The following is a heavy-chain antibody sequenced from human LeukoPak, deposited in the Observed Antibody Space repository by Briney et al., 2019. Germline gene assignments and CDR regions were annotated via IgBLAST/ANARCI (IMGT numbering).Heavy chain of an antibody. CDR3: ATDRERDPSVYYLV. D-gene: IGHD3-22*01. Sequence: GGSLRLSCAASGFTFSDYAMSWVRQAPGQGLEWVSTISDDGSGTYYADSVKGRFTISRNNSKNTLFLQINSLRAEDSAVYYCATDRERDPSVYYLVGGQGTLITVSS. CDR2: ISDDGSGT. V-gene: IGHV3-23*01. CDR1: GFTFSDYA. J-gene: IGHJ4*02.